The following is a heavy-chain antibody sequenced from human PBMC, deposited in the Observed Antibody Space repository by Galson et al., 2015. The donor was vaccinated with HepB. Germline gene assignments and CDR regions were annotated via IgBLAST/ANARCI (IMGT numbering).Heavy chain of an antibody. J-gene: IGHJ4*02. CDR1: GFTFNNAW. V-gene: IGHV3-15*07. Sequence: SLRLSCAASGFTFNNAWMNWVRQAPGKGLEWVGRIKSKTDGGTTDYAAPVKGRFTISRDDSNNTLYLQMNSLKTEDTAVYYCTTDHNVLRYFDWSRGDYWGQGTLVSVSS. D-gene: IGHD3-9*01. CDR2: IKSKTDGGTT. CDR3: TTDHNVLRYFDWSRGDY.